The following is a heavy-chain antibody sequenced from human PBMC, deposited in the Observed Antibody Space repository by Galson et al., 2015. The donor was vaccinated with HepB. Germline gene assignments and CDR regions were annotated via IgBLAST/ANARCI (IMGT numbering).Heavy chain of an antibody. CDR3: AGEDTAMVQFDY. Sequence: SLRLSCAASGFTFSSYGMHWVRQAPGKGLEWVAVIWYDGSNKYYADSVKGRFTISRDNSKNTLYLQMNSLRAEDTAVYYCAGEDTAMVQFDYWGQGTLVTVSS. V-gene: IGHV3-33*01. CDR1: GFTFSSYG. D-gene: IGHD5-18*01. J-gene: IGHJ4*02. CDR2: IWYDGSNK.